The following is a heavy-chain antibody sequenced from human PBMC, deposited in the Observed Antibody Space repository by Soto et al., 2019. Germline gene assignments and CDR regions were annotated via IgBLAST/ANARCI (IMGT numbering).Heavy chain of an antibody. CDR1: GGTFSSYA. CDR2: IIPIFGTA. D-gene: IGHD3-10*01. J-gene: IGHJ4*02. CDR3: AREPTRYYGSGSRFDY. V-gene: IGHV1-69*13. Sequence: ASVKVSCKASGGTFSSYAISWVRQAPGQGLEWMGGIIPIFGTANYAQKFQGRVTITADESTSTAYMELSSLRSEDTAVYYCAREPTRYYGSGSRFDYWGQGTLVTVSS.